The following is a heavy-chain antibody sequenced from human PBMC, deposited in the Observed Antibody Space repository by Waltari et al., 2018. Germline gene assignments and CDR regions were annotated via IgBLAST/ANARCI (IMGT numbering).Heavy chain of an antibody. D-gene: IGHD1-7*01. J-gene: IGHJ6*03. CDR2: TNSRSKWYN. CDR1: GDSVSSNSAA. CDR3: ARDRPNWNYGYYYYYMDV. Sequence: QVQLQQSGPGLVKPSQTLSLTCAISGDSVSSNSAAWNWIRQSPSRGLEWLGRTNSRSKWYNDYAVSVKSRITINPDTSKNQFSLQLNSLTPEDTAVYYCARDRPNWNYGYYYYYMDVWGKGTTVTVSS. V-gene: IGHV6-1*01.